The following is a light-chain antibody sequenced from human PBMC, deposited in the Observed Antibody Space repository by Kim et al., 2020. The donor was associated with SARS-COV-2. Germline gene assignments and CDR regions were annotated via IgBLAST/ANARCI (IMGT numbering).Light chain of an antibody. V-gene: IGKV3D-15*01. CDR3: QQYNNWPPWT. Sequence: PGERATLSCRASQSVTSNYLAWYQQKPGQAPRLLIYGASSRATGIPDRFSGSGSGTEFTLTISSLQSEDFAVYYCQQYNNWPPWTFGQGTKVDIK. CDR1: QSVTSN. CDR2: GAS. J-gene: IGKJ1*01.